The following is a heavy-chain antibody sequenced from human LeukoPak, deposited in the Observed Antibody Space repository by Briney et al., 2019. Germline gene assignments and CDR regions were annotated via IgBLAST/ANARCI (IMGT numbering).Heavy chain of an antibody. CDR3: ARDSREWFDP. V-gene: IGHV1-69*13. Sequence: ASVKVSCKASGGTFSSYAISWVRQAPGQGLEWMGGIIPIFGTANYAQKFQGRVTITADESTSTAYMELSSLRSDDTAVYYCARDSREWFDPWGQGTLVTVSS. J-gene: IGHJ5*02. CDR2: IIPIFGTA. CDR1: GGTFSSYA.